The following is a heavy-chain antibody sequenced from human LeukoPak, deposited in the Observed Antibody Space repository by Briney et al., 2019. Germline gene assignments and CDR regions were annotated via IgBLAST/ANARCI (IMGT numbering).Heavy chain of an antibody. Sequence: TGGSLRLSCAASGLTFSSYGMHWVRQAPGKGLEWVAVIWYDGSNKYYADSVKGRFTISRDNSKNTLYLQMNSLRAEDTAVYYCAKAAQSELHSPNGFDPWGQGTLVTVSS. CDR2: IWYDGSNK. V-gene: IGHV3-33*06. J-gene: IGHJ5*02. D-gene: IGHD1-26*01. CDR3: AKAAQSELHSPNGFDP. CDR1: GLTFSSYG.